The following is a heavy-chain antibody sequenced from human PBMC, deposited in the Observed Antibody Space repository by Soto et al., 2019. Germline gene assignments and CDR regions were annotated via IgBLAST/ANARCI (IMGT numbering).Heavy chain of an antibody. CDR3: ARFGPAWMGPNTYYFDY. Sequence: PSETLSLTCTVSGGSVSSGSYYWSWIRQPPGKGLEWIGYIYYSGSTNYNPSLKSRVTISVDTSKNQFSLKLSSVTAADTAVYYCARFGPAWMGPNTYYFDYWGQGTLVTVSS. V-gene: IGHV4-61*01. J-gene: IGHJ4*02. CDR2: IYYSGST. CDR1: GGSVSSGSYY. D-gene: IGHD3-10*01.